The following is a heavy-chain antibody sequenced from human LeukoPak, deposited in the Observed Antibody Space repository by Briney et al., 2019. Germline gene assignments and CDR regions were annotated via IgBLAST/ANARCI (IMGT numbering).Heavy chain of an antibody. J-gene: IGHJ4*02. D-gene: IGHD5-18*01. CDR2: INGGGDTT. CDR1: GFTFVSYA. CDR3: AKALDTYGYMRFDF. V-gene: IGHV3-23*01. Sequence: PGGSLRLSCAASGFTFVSYAMTWVRQAPGKGLEWVSAINGGGDTTYYADSVKGRFTISRDKSKNPMYLQMNSLRAEDTALYYCAKALDTYGYMRFDFWGQGTLVTVSS.